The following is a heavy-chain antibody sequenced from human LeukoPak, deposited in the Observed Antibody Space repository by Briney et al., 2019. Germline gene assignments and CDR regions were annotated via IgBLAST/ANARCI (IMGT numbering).Heavy chain of an antibody. CDR2: INPNSGGA. Sequence: ASVKVSCKASGYTFTGYYMHWVRQAPGQGLEWMGRINPNSGGANYAQKFQGRVTMTRDTSISTAYMELSRLRSDDTAVYYCARGGYGSGSYGDYWGQGTLVTVSS. CDR1: GYTFTGYY. V-gene: IGHV1-2*06. J-gene: IGHJ4*02. CDR3: ARGGYGSGSYGDY. D-gene: IGHD3-10*01.